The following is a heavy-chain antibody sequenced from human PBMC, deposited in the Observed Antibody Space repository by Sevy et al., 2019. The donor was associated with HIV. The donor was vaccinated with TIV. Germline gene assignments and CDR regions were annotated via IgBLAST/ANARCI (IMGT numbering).Heavy chain of an antibody. V-gene: IGHV3-48*03. CDR2: ISSSGSTI. J-gene: IGHJ6*02. CDR3: ARDMTRTAYYDFWSGHYGGMDV. CDR1: GFTFSSYE. Sequence: GGSLRLSCAASGFTFSSYEMNWVRQAPGKGLEWVSYISSSGSTIYYADSVKGRFTISRDNAKNSLYLQMNSLRAEDTAVYYCARDMTRTAYYDFWSGHYGGMDVWGQGTTVTVSS. D-gene: IGHD3-3*01.